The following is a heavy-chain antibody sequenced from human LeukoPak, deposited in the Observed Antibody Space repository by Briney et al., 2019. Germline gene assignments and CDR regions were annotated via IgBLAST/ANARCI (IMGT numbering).Heavy chain of an antibody. V-gene: IGHV3-48*03. CDR2: ISSSGSTI. CDR1: GFTFSGYE. D-gene: IGHD2-15*01. J-gene: IGHJ4*02. CDR3: ARVEGYCSGGSCDEGFDY. Sequence: PGGSLRLSCVASGFTFSGYEMHWVRQAPGKGLEWVSYISSSGSTIYYADSVKGRFTMSRDNAKNSVFLQMNRLRAEDTAVYYCARVEGYCSGGSCDEGFDYWGQGTLVTVSS.